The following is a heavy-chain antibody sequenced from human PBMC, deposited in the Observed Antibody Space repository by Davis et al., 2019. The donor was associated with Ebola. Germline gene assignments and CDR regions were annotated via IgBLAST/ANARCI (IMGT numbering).Heavy chain of an antibody. Sequence: PGGSLRLSCAVSGFTFGSYGMHWVRQAPGKGLEWVAVISYDGSNKYYADSVKGRFTISRDNSKNTLYLQMNSLRAEDTAVYYCAKDLTYGGNSYWGQGTLVTVSS. V-gene: IGHV3-30*18. CDR3: AKDLTYGGNSY. D-gene: IGHD4-23*01. J-gene: IGHJ4*02. CDR2: ISYDGSNK. CDR1: GFTFGSYG.